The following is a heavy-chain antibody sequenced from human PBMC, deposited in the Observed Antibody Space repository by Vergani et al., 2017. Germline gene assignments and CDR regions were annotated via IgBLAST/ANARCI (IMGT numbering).Heavy chain of an antibody. Sequence: EVQLLESGGDLVQPGGSLRLSCAASGFTFIMHAMSWVRQAPGKGLEWVSTLSASDRRTHYADSVKGRFTISRDDSKNTVYLQINSLGAEDTAFYYCADLYGDDGFSPFWGQGTLVTVSS. CDR2: LSASDRRT. J-gene: IGHJ4*02. V-gene: IGHV3-23*01. CDR3: ADLYGDDGFSPF. D-gene: IGHD2-21*01. CDR1: GFTFIMHA.